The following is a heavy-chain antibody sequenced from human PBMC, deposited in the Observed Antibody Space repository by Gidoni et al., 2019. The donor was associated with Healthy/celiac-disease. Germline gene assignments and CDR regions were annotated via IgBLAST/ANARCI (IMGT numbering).Heavy chain of an antibody. CDR2: SNSDGSST. V-gene: IGHV3-74*01. CDR1: GFTFSSYW. CDR3: ARPGYYYYYMDV. J-gene: IGHJ6*03. Sequence: EVQLVESGGGFVQPGGSLRLSCAASGFTFSSYWMPWVRQAPGKGLVWVSRSNSDGSSTSYADSVKGRFTISRDNAKNTLYLQMNSLRAEDTAVYYCARPGYYYYYMDVWGKGTTVTVSS. D-gene: IGHD7-27*01.